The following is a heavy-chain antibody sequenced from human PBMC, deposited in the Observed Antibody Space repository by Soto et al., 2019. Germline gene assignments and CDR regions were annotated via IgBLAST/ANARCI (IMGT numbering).Heavy chain of an antibody. CDR2: MKPNSGDT. Sequence: ASVKVSCKTSGYTFSSYDINWVRQATGQGLEWMGWMKPNSGDTAYAPKFQGRVNMTRNTSTGTAYMELSSLISEDTAVYYCARRRAVVASRQFYYYVMDVWGQGTTVTVSS. CDR1: GYTFSSYD. J-gene: IGHJ6*02. V-gene: IGHV1-8*01. D-gene: IGHD6-6*01. CDR3: ARRRAVVASRQFYYYVMDV.